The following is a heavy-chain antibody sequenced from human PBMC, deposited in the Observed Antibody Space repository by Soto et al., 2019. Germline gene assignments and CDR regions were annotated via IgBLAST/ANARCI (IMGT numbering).Heavy chain of an antibody. CDR2: IIPIFGTA. CDR3: ASGIVATIYYYYYYGMDV. D-gene: IGHD5-12*01. CDR1: GGTFSSYA. Sequence: QVQLVQSGAEVKKPGSSVKVSCKASGGTFSSYAISWVRQAPGQGLEWMGGIIPIFGTANYAQKCQGRVTITADESTSTAYMELSSLRSEDTAVYYCASGIVATIYYYYYYGMDVWGQGTTVTVSS. V-gene: IGHV1-69*12. J-gene: IGHJ6*02.